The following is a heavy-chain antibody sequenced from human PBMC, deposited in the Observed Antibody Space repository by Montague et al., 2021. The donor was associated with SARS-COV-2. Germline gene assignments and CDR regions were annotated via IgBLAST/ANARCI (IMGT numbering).Heavy chain of an antibody. D-gene: IGHD1-26*01. J-gene: IGHJ6*02. CDR2: ISTSSSYI. Sequence: RSLSCSASGFPFSSYSMNWVRQAPGRGLEWVSSISTSSSYIYDADSVKGRFTISRDNAKNSLYLQMNSLRAEDTAVYYCARDLGGSYVRGMDVWGQGTTVTVSS. CDR3: ARDLGGSYVRGMDV. V-gene: IGHV3-21*01. CDR1: GFPFSSYS.